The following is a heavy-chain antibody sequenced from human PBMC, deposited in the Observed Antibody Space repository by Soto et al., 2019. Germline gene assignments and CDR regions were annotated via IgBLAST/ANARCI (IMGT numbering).Heavy chain of an antibody. J-gene: IGHJ6*02. D-gene: IGHD2-15*01. CDR1: GGTFSSYA. CDR2: IIPIFGTA. V-gene: IGHV1-69*13. CDR3: ARDSSCSGGSCYSTSVYYYYGMDV. Sequence: SVKVSCKASGGTFSSYAISWVRQAPGQGLEWMGGIIPIFGTANYAQKFQGRVTITADESTSTAYMELSSLRSEDTAVYYCARDSSCSGGSCYSTSVYYYYGMDVWGQGTRVT.